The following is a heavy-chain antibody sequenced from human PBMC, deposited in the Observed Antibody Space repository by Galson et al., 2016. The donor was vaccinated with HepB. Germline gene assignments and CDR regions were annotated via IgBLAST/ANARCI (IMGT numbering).Heavy chain of an antibody. CDR2: ISYDGSTK. D-gene: IGHD3-10*01. CDR1: GFTFSSYA. Sequence: SLRLSCAASGFTFSSYAMHWVRQAPGKGLEWVAVISYDGSTKYYADSVKGRFTISRDNSKNTLYLQMNSLRAEDTAVYYCARDNTILWFVELIGNAFDIWGRGKWLTFSS. CDR3: ARDNTILWFVELIGNAFDI. J-gene: IGHJ3*02. V-gene: IGHV3-30*04.